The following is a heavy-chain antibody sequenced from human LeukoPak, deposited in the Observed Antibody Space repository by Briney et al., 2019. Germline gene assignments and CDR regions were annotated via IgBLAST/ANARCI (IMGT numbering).Heavy chain of an antibody. CDR2: IPSGGFYE. CDR3: ARDSTYYYESGSSGPHYFDN. D-gene: IGHD3-10*01. J-gene: IGHJ4*02. CDR1: GFNFGNYA. V-gene: IGHV3-30*15. Sequence: GGSLRLSCAASGFNFGNYALHWVRQAPGKGLEWVSLIPSGGFYEYYADSVKGRFTISRYDSGNTLYLQLSSLRPEDTAVYYCARDSTYYYESGSSGPHYFDNWGQGTLVTVSS.